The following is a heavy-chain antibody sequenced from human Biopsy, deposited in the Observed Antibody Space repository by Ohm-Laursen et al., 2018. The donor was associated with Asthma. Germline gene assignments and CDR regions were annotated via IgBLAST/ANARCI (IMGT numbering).Heavy chain of an antibody. CDR2: IIVGNGNT. D-gene: IGHD3-9*01. J-gene: IGHJ3*02. CDR3: AITYYDFLTGQVNDAFAI. V-gene: IGHV1-3*01. Sequence: GSSVTASCKASGYTFISYAIHWARQAPGQRIGWKVWIIVGNGNTKYSQKFQGRVTITRDTTASTAYMELSSLRSEDTAVYYCAITYYDFLTGQVNDAFAIWGQGTMVTVSS. CDR1: GYTFISYA.